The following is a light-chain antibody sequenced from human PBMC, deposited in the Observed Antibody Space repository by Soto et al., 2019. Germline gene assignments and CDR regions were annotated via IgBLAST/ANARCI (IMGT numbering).Light chain of an antibody. J-gene: IGKJ1*01. CDR3: QHYNNWPPNTWT. V-gene: IGKV3-15*01. CDR1: QSVSTN. Sequence: EIVMTQTPPTLSVSPGERATLSCRASQSVSTNLAWYQQKPGQPPRLLIYGASTRATGFPARFSGSGSGTEFTLTISSLQSEDFAVYYCQHYNNWPPNTWTFGQGTKVEIK. CDR2: GAS.